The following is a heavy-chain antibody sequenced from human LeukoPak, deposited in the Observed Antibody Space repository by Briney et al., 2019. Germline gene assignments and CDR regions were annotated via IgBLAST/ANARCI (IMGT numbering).Heavy chain of an antibody. CDR3: ARAHSSSWYDPSDY. V-gene: IGHV3-64*01. CDR1: GFTFSNYT. Sequence: GGSLRLSCAASGFTFSNYTMHWVRQAPGKGLEHVSTITTNGGSTYYANSVKGSFTISRDISKNTLFLQMDSLRAEDMAVYYCARAHSSSWYDPSDYWGQGTLVTVSS. CDR2: ITTNGGST. D-gene: IGHD6-13*01. J-gene: IGHJ4*02.